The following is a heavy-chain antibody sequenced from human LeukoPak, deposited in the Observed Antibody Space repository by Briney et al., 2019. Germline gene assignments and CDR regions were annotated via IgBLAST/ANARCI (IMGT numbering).Heavy chain of an antibody. Sequence: SCKASGYTFTGYHMHWVRQAPGKGLEWVAFIWYDGSNKYYADSVKGRFTISRDNSRNTLFLQMISLRAEDTAVYYCATDRATQYFDYWGQGTLVSVSS. V-gene: IGHV3-33*01. CDR3: ATDRATQYFDY. D-gene: IGHD2-15*01. J-gene: IGHJ4*02. CDR1: GYTFTGYH. CDR2: IWYDGSNK.